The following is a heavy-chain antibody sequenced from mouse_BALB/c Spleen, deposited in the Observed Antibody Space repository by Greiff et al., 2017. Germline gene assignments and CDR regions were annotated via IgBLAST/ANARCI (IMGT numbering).Heavy chain of an antibody. D-gene: IGHD1-1*01. CDR1: GFTFSSYG. V-gene: IGHV5-6-3*01. CDR2: INSNGGST. CDR3: ARDKATTRGLPHYFDY. J-gene: IGHJ2*01. Sequence: EVKLMESGGGLVQPGGSLKLSCAASGFTFSSYGMSWVRQTPDKRLELVATINSNGGSTYYPDSVKGRFTISRDNAKNTLYLQMSSLKSEDTAMYYCARDKATTRGLPHYFDYWGQGTTLTVSS.